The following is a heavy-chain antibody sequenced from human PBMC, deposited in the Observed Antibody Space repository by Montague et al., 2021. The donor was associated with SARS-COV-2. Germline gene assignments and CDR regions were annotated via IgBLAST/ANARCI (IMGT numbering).Heavy chain of an antibody. D-gene: IGHD2-21*02. V-gene: IGHV4-59*01. CDR1: VGSISSYY. Sequence: SETLSLTCTVSVGSISSYYWTWIRQPPGKGLEWIGYIYGSGSANYNPSLKSRSTISVDTSNNQFSLRLSSVTAADTAVYYCARAYCGGDCHVGPWGQGILVTVSS. J-gene: IGHJ5*02. CDR2: IYGSGSA. CDR3: ARAYCGGDCHVGP.